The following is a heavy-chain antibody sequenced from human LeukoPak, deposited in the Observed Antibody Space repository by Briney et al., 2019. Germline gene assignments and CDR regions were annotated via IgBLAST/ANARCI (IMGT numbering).Heavy chain of an antibody. J-gene: IGHJ4*02. V-gene: IGHV3-66*02. Sequence: GGSLRLSCAASEFTVSSNYMSWVRQAPGKGLEWVSVIYSGGSTYYADSVKGRFTISRDNSKNTLYLQMNSLRAEDTAVYYCARGDYDSSGYWSYFDYWDQGTLVTVSS. CDR2: IYSGGST. CDR3: ARGDYDSSGYWSYFDY. CDR1: EFTVSSNY. D-gene: IGHD3-22*01.